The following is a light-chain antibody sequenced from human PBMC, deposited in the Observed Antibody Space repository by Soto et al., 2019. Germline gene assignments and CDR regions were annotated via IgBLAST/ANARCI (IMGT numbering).Light chain of an antibody. Sequence: QSALTQSASGSGSPGQSITISCTGTVGLVSWYQQHPGKVPKLIIYDDTKRPSGVSSRFSGSKSGNTASLTISGLQPEDEADYYCCLYVGGRTYVFGTGTQVTVL. CDR2: DDT. CDR1: VGL. V-gene: IGLV2-23*01. J-gene: IGLJ1*01. CDR3: CLYVGGRTYV.